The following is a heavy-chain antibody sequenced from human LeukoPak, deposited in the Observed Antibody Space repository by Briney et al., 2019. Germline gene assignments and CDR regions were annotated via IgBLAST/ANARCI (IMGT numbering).Heavy chain of an antibody. J-gene: IGHJ4*02. CDR2: IKQDGSEK. CDR3: ARDNWGSYSKV. Sequence: GGSLRLSCAASGFIFSDYSMNWVRQAPGKGLEWVANIKQDGSEKYYVDSVKGRFTISRDNAKNSLYLQMNSLRAEDTAVYYCARDNWGSYSKVWGQGTLVTVSS. V-gene: IGHV3-7*01. D-gene: IGHD3-16*01. CDR1: GFIFSDYS.